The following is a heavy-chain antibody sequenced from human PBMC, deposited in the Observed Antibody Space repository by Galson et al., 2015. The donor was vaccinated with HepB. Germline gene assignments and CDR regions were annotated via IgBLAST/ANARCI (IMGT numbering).Heavy chain of an antibody. CDR3: ARYGDGGFTMARGAAYYYYGMDV. D-gene: IGHD3-10*01. V-gene: IGHV1-69*13. CDR1: GGTFSSYA. Sequence: SVKVSCKASGGTFSSYAISWVRQAPGQGLEWMGGIIPIFGTANYAQKFQGRVTITADESTSTAYMELSSLRSEDTAVYYCARYGDGGFTMARGAAYYYYGMDVWGQGTTVTVSS. CDR2: IIPIFGTA. J-gene: IGHJ6*02.